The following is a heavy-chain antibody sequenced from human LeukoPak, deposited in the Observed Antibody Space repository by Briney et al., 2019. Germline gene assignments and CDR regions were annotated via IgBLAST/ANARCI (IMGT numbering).Heavy chain of an antibody. CDR2: ISSNGGST. V-gene: IGHV3-64D*06. CDR1: GFPFSSYA. D-gene: IGHD2-15*01. Sequence: GGPLRLSCSASGFPFSSYAMHWVRQAPGKGLEYVSAISSNGGSTYHADSVRRRFTIPRDNSNNTLYLQMSSLRAEDTAVYYCVKGEYCSSTSCYGGYCSGGSCYPPPYYFDYWGQGTLVTVSS. CDR3: VKGEYCSSTSCYGGYCSGGSCYPPPYYFDY. J-gene: IGHJ4*02.